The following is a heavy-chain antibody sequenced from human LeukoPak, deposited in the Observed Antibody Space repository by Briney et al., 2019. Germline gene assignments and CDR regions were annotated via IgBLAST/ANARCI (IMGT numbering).Heavy chain of an antibody. Sequence: SETLSLTCTVSGDSITSYYWNWVRQPPGKGLEWIGYIHYTGKNNYNPSLKSRITISVDTSKNQFSLKLSSVTAADTAVYYCARFAYCGGHCWYYFDYWGQGSLVTVSS. CDR1: GDSITSYY. CDR2: IHYTGKN. V-gene: IGHV4-59*01. CDR3: ARFAYCGGHCWYYFDY. D-gene: IGHD2-21*02. J-gene: IGHJ4*02.